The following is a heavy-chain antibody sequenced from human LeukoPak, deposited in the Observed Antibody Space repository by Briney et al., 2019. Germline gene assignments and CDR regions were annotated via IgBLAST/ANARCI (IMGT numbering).Heavy chain of an antibody. CDR1: GGSISSYY. Sequence: SGTLSLPCTGSGGSISSYYWSWILQPAGQGLEWIGRIYTSGSTNYNPSLKSRVTMSVDTSKNQFSLKLSSVTAADTAVYYCARGDYGDYSEDAFDIWGQGTMVTVSS. V-gene: IGHV4-4*07. CDR2: IYTSGST. J-gene: IGHJ3*02. D-gene: IGHD4-17*01. CDR3: ARGDYGDYSEDAFDI.